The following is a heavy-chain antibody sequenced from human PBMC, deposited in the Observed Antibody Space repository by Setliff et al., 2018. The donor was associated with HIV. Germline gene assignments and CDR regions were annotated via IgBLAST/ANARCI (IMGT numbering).Heavy chain of an antibody. CDR2: IIPALGTA. D-gene: IGHD5-12*01. CDR3: ARDAGYSGSAWNY. Sequence: ASVKVSCKASGGSFSSFTISWVRQAPGQGLEWMGGIIPALGTANYAQKFQGRVTFTADESTTTVYMELSSLRSEDTAMYYCARDAGYSGSAWNYWGQGTLVTVSS. J-gene: IGHJ4*02. V-gene: IGHV1-69*13. CDR1: GGSFSSFT.